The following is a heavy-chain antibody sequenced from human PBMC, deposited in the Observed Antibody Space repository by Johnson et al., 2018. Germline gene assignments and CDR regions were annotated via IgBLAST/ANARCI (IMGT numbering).Heavy chain of an antibody. J-gene: IGHJ3*02. V-gene: IGHV1-69*12. CDR1: GGTFSSSV. CDR3: ARGSDDSSGTDAFDI. CDR2: IIPLFGTA. Sequence: QVQLVQSGAEVKKPGSSVKVSCKASGGTFSSSVISWVRQAPGQGLEWMGGIIPLFGTASYAQKFQGRLTITADESTSTADMELSSLRAEDTAVYYCARGSDDSSGTDAFDIWGQGTMVTVSS. D-gene: IGHD3-22*01.